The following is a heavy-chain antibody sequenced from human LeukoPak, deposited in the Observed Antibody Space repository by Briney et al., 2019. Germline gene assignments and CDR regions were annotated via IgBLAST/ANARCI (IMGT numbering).Heavy chain of an antibody. CDR2: IIPIFGTA. Sequence: SVKVSCKASGGTFCSYAISWVRQAPGQGLEWMGGIIPIFGTANYAQKFQGRVTITTDESTSTAYMELSSLRSEDTAVYYCARDDPEYSSSSAYWGQGTLVTVSS. CDR3: ARDDPEYSSSSAY. V-gene: IGHV1-69*05. J-gene: IGHJ4*02. CDR1: GGTFCSYA. D-gene: IGHD6-6*01.